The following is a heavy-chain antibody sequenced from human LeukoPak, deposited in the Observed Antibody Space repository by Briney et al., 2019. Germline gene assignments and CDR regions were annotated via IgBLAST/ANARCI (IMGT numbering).Heavy chain of an antibody. D-gene: IGHD3-10*01. CDR3: AREGVRGVSAFDP. V-gene: IGHV3-21*01. CDR2: ISSSSSYI. J-gene: IGHJ5*02. CDR1: GFTVKTNY. Sequence: GGSLRLSCAASGFTVKTNYMSWVRQAPGKGLEWVSSISSSSSYIYYADSVKGRFTISRDNAKNSLYLQMNSLRAEDTAVYYCAREGVRGVSAFDPWGQGTLVTVSS.